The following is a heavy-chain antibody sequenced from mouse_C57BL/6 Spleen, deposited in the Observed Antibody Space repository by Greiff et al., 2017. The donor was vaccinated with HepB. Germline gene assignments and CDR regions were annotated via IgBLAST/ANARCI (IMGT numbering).Heavy chain of an antibody. J-gene: IGHJ2*01. CDR1: GYTFTSYW. V-gene: IGHV1-50*01. CDR3: ARKWVITTVGAYYFDY. CDR2: IDPSDSYT. Sequence: QVQLQQPGAELVKPGASVKLSCKASGYTFTSYWMQWVKQRPGQGLEWIGEIDPSDSYTNYNQKFKGKATLTVDTSSSTAYMQLSSLTSEDSAVYYCARKWVITTVGAYYFDYWGQGTTLTVSS. D-gene: IGHD1-1*01.